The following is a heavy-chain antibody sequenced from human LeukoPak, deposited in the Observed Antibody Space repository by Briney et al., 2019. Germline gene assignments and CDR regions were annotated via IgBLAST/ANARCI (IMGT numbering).Heavy chain of an antibody. V-gene: IGHV3-30*02. D-gene: IGHD4-17*01. CDR1: GFTFSRHG. Sequence: RGGSLRLSCAASGFTFSRHGMHWVREAPGKGLEWGAFIQYDESSKYYADSVKGRFTTSRDNSKNTLYLQMNSLRAEDTAVYYCAKDHGDYDLDYWGQGTLVTVSS. CDR2: IQYDESSK. J-gene: IGHJ4*02. CDR3: AKDHGDYDLDY.